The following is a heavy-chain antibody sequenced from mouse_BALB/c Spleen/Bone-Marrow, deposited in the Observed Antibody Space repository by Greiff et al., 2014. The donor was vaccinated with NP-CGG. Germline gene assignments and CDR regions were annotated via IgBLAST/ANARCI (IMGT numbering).Heavy chain of an antibody. CDR1: GSSLSSYG. CDR2: IWSDGNT. D-gene: IGHD2-10*02. Sequence: VKLEESGPGLVAPSQSLSITCTVSGSSLSSYGVHWVRQPPGKGLEWLVVIWSDGNTTYNSALKSRLSISKDNSKSQVFLKMNSLQTDDTAMYYCARNPYGNYAMDYWGQGTSVTVSS. V-gene: IGHV2-6*02. CDR3: ARNPYGNYAMDY. J-gene: IGHJ4*01.